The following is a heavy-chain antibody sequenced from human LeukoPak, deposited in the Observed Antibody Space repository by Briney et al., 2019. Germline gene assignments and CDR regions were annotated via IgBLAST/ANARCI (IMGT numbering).Heavy chain of an antibody. V-gene: IGHV3-30*18. J-gene: IGHJ4*02. CDR2: ISYDGSNK. CDR3: AKDPNAGGSSVGY. D-gene: IGHD6-6*01. CDR1: GFTFSSYG. Sequence: HPGRSLRLSCAASGFTFSSYGMHWVRQAPGKGLEWVAVISYDGSNKYYADSVKGRFTISRDNSKNTLYLQMNSLRAEDTAVYYCAKDPNAGGSSVGYCGQGTLVTVSS.